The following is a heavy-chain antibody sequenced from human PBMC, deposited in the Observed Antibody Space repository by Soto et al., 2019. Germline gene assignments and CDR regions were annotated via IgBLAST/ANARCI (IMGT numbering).Heavy chain of an antibody. CDR1: GFTFSSYA. D-gene: IGHD4-17*01. CDR2: ISGSGGST. V-gene: IGHV3-23*01. CDR3: AKDSAGRGDYDY. Sequence: EVQLLESGGGLVQPGGSLRLSCAASGFTFSSYAMSWVRQAPGKGLEWVSAISGSGGSTYYADSVKGRFTISRDNSKNTLYLQMDSLRAEDTAVYYCAKDSAGRGDYDYWGQGPLVTVSS. J-gene: IGHJ4*02.